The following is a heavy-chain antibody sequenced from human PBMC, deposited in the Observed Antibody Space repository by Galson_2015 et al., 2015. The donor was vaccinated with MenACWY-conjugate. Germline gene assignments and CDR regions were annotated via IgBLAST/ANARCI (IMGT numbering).Heavy chain of an antibody. CDR3: TRADHRYCSRTNCPFDH. V-gene: IGHV3-49*03. J-gene: IGHJ4*02. CDR2: IQSKDYGANT. D-gene: IGHD2-2*01. CDR1: GFAFGDYL. Sequence: SLRLSCATSGFAFGDYLMGRFRQAPGKGLEWVGYIQSKDYGANTQYAAFVKDRFTISRDDSRSIAYLQMNSLKTEDTALYYCTRADHRYCSRTNCPFDHWGQGTLVTVSS.